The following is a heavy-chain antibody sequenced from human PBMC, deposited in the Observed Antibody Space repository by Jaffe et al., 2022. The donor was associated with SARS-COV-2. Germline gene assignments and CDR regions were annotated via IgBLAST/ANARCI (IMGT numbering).Heavy chain of an antibody. CDR1: GYTFTSYD. V-gene: IGHV1-8*01. J-gene: IGHJ5*02. CDR3: ARGLGGWDPRFLEWLNGDWFDP. Sequence: QVQLVQSGAEVKKPGASVKVSCKASGYTFTSYDINWVRQATGQGLEWMGWMNPNSGNTGYAQKFQGRVTMTRNTSISTAYMELSSLRSEDTAVYYCARGLGGWDPRFLEWLNGDWFDPWGQGTLVTVSS. D-gene: IGHD3-3*01. CDR2: MNPNSGNT.